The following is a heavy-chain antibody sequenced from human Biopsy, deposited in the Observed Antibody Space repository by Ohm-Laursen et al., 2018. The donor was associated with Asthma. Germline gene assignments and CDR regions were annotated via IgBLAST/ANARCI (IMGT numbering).Heavy chain of an antibody. D-gene: IGHD1-26*01. J-gene: IGHJ4*02. CDR3: AKDVFPGWELRRGPDY. Sequence: SLRLSCSASGFSFDDCAMHWVRQAPGKGLEWVAVISFDGSNKDFADSVKGRFTISRDNSKNTMYLEMNSLRAEDTAVYYCAKDVFPGWELRRGPDYWGQGTLVTVSS. V-gene: IGHV3-30*18. CDR2: ISFDGSNK. CDR1: GFSFDDCA.